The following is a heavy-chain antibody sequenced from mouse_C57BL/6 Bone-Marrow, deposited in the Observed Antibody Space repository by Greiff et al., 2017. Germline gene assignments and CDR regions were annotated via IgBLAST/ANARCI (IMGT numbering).Heavy chain of an antibody. Sequence: VQLQQPGAELVMPGASVKLSCKASGYTFTSYWMHWVKQRPGQGLEWIGEIDPSDSYTNYNQKFTGKSTLTVDKSSSTAYMQLSSLTSEDSAVYYCARGGYGDYWGQGTTLTVSS. V-gene: IGHV1-69*01. CDR3: ARGGYGDY. CDR2: IDPSDSYT. CDR1: GYTFTSYW. J-gene: IGHJ2*01. D-gene: IGHD2-2*01.